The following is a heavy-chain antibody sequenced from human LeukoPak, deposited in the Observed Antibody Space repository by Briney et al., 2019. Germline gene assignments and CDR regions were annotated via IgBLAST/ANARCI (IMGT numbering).Heavy chain of an antibody. V-gene: IGHV4-38-2*02. CDR2: IYHSGST. J-gene: IGHJ4*02. CDR1: GYSISTSYY. D-gene: IGHD3-10*01. CDR3: ARVRSYYGSVTGKSYHSDY. Sequence: SETLSLTCTVSGYSISTSYYWGWIRQPPGKGLEWIGSIYHSGSTYYNPSLKSRITVSVDTSKNQFSLKLNSVTAADTAVYYCARVRSYYGSVTGKSYHSDYWGQGTLVTVSS.